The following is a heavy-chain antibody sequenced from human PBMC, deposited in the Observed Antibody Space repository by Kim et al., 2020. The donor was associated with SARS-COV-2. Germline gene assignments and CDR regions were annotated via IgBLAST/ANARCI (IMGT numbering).Heavy chain of an antibody. CDR2: IYYSGST. CDR3: ARSNLVVTTIDY. J-gene: IGHJ4*02. D-gene: IGHD2-21*02. CDR1: GGSISSSSYY. Sequence: SETLSLTCTVSGGSISSSSYYWGWIRQPPGKGLEWIGSIYYSGSTYYNPSLKSRVTISVDTSKNQFSLKLSSVTAADTAVYYCARSNLVVTTIDYWGQGTLVTVSS. V-gene: IGHV4-39*07.